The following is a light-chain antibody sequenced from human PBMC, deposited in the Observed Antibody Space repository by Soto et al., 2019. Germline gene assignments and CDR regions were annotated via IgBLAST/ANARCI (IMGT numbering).Light chain of an antibody. V-gene: IGLV1-44*01. CDR3: AAWDASLNGVYV. CDR1: SSNIGSNT. J-gene: IGLJ1*01. Sequence: QSVLTQPPSASGTPGQRVTISCSGSSSNIGSNTVNWYQQLPGTAPKLLIYYTNQRPSGVPDRFSGSKSGTSASLAISGLQSEDEADYYCAAWDASLNGVYVFGTGTKLTVL. CDR2: YTN.